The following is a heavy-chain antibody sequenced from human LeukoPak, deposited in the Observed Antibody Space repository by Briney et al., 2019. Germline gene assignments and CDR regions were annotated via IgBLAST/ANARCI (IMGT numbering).Heavy chain of an antibody. CDR2: IYSGGTT. V-gene: IGHV3-53*01. CDR3: ARGSSTVSAGYY. D-gene: IGHD6-19*01. J-gene: IGHJ4*02. Sequence: GESLKISCAASGFTVSSNHMTWVRQAPGKGLEWVSVIYSGGTTFYADSVKGRFTLSRDNSKNTLYLQMNSLRAEDTAVYYCARGSSTVSAGYYWGQGTLVTVSS. CDR1: GFTVSSNH.